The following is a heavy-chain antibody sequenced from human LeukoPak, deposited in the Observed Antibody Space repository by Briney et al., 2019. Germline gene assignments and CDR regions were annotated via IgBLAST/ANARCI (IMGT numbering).Heavy chain of an antibody. CDR3: ARDGMAVAVGYFDL. CDR1: GDSVSSNSAT. D-gene: IGHD6-19*01. CDR2: TYYRSKWYN. J-gene: IGHJ2*01. V-gene: IGHV6-1*01. Sequence: ASQTLSLTCAISGDSVSSNSATWNWIRQSPSRGLEWLGRTYYRSKWYNDYAVSVKSRITINPDTSKNQFSLQLNSVTPEDTAVYYYARDGMAVAVGYFDLWGRGTLVTVSS.